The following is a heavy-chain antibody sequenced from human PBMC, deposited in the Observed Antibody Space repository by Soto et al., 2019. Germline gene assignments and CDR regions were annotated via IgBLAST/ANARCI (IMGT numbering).Heavy chain of an antibody. Sequence: QVQLVQSGAEVKKPGSSVKVSCKASGGTFSSYAISWVRQAPGQGLEWMGGVIPIFGTANYAQKFQGRVTITADESTRTAYMELSSLRAEDTAVYYCARDGSPIQSSLAALGFFDYWGQGTLVSVSS. D-gene: IGHD6-6*01. J-gene: IGHJ4*02. CDR1: GGTFSSYA. CDR2: VIPIFGTA. V-gene: IGHV1-69*01. CDR3: ARDGSPIQSSLAALGFFDY.